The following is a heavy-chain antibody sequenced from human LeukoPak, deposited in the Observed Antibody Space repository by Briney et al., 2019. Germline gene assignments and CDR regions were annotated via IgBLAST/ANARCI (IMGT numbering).Heavy chain of an antibody. CDR1: GYTLTSYG. CDR3: ARVGRGGSGSYYNDPFDP. Sequence: GATEKVSCKASGYTLTSYGISWVRQATGKGLECMGWISANNGNTNNAQKLQGRVTMTTDTSTSTAYMELRSLRSDDTAVYYCARVGRGGSGSYYNDPFDPWGQGTLVTGSS. J-gene: IGHJ5*02. D-gene: IGHD3-10*01. V-gene: IGHV1-18*01. CDR2: ISANNGNT.